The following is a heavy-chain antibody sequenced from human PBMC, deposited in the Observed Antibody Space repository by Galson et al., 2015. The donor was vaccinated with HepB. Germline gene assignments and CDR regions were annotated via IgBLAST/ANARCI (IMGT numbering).Heavy chain of an antibody. J-gene: IGHJ4*02. CDR3: ARETLDDCRGGSCYSDY. D-gene: IGHD2-15*01. CDR1: GGTFKSYV. V-gene: IGHV1-69*04. Sequence: SVKVSCKASGGTFKSYVINWVRQAPGQGLEWMGRIIPILDIANYAQKFQDRVTITADKSTSTAYMELSSLRSEDTAVYYCARETLDDCRGGSCYSDYWGQGTLVTVSS. CDR2: IIPILDIA.